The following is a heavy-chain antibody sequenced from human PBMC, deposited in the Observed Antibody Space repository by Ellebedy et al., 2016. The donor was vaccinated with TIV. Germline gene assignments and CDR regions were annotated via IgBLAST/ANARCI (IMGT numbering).Heavy chain of an antibody. D-gene: IGHD1-26*01. Sequence: GESLKISCAASGFTFNSYAMHWVRQAPGKGLEWVGTISYTGGSQNYADSVKGRFTISRDNSKNTLYLQMNSLRAEDPAVYYCAGEVGSRQINSWGQGTQVTVSS. J-gene: IGHJ4*02. CDR3: AGEVGSRQINS. V-gene: IGHV3-30-3*01. CDR1: GFTFNSYA. CDR2: ISYTGGSQ.